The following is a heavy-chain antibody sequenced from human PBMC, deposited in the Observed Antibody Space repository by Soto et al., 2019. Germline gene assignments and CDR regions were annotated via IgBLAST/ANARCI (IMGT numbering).Heavy chain of an antibody. CDR1: GYTFTGYY. CDR2: INPNSGGT. V-gene: IGHV1-2*04. J-gene: IGHJ6*02. Sequence: ASVKVSCKASGYTFTGYYMHWVRQAPGQGLEWMGWINPNSGGTNYAQKFQGWVTMTRDTSISTAYMELSRLRSDDTAVYYCARDGGTAQYSYYYYGMDVWGQGTTVTVSS. D-gene: IGHD2-21*02. CDR3: ARDGGTAQYSYYYYGMDV.